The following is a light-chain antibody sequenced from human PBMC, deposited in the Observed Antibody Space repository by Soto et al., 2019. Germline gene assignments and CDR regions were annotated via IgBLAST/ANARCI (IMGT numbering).Light chain of an antibody. CDR1: QSISSTY. CDR2: DAS. J-gene: IGKJ1*01. Sequence: ESVLTQSPGTLSLSPGERATLSCRASQSISSTYLTWYHQKPGQAPRLLIYDASRRATGIPDMFSGSGSGTDFSLTISRLEPEDFAVYYCQHYDSARWTFGLGTKVEIK. CDR3: QHYDSARWT. V-gene: IGKV3-20*01.